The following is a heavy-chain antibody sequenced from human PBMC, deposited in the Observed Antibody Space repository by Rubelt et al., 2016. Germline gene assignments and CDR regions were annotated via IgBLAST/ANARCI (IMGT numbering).Heavy chain of an antibody. CDR2: INHSGST. J-gene: IGHJ5*02. D-gene: IGHD2-15*01. CDR1: GGPFSGYY. Sequence: QLQLQESGPGLVKPSETLSLPCAVYGGPFSGYYWNWIRQPPGKGLGWLGEINHSGSTNYNPSLKSRVTISVDTSKNQVSLKLSAVTAANTAVYYCARSHYKDGRANVPWGQGTLVTVS. V-gene: IGHV4-34*10. CDR3: ARSHYKDGRANVP.